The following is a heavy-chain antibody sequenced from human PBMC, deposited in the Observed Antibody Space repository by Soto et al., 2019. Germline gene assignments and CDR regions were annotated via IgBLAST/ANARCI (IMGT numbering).Heavy chain of an antibody. CDR1: GGSISSSSYY. CDR2: IYYSGST. CDR3: ARHPLYCSGGSCFDY. J-gene: IGHJ4*02. Sequence: QLQLQESGPGLVKPSETLSLTCTVSGGSISSSSYYWGWIRQPPGKGLEWIGSIYYSGSTYYNPSLKSRVTISVDTSKNQFSLTLSSVTAADTAVYYCARHPLYCSGGSCFDYWGQGTLVTVSS. D-gene: IGHD2-15*01. V-gene: IGHV4-39*01.